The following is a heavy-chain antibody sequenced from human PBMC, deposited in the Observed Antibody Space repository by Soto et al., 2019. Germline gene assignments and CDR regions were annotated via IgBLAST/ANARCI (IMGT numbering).Heavy chain of an antibody. CDR1: GFSVSDNH. Sequence: GGSLGLSCAASGFSVSDNHMCWVRQAPGKGLEWVSLIYSGGTTYYAESVQGRFTISRDKSKNTLHLEMNSLRVEDTAVYYCARDSGIGYPDYDSDYDMDVWGQGTTVTVSS. CDR2: IYSGGTT. V-gene: IGHV3-53*01. D-gene: IGHD5-18*01. J-gene: IGHJ6*02. CDR3: ARDSGIGYPDYDSDYDMDV.